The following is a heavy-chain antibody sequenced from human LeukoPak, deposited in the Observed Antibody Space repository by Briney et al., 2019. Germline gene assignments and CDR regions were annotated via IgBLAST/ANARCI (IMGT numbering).Heavy chain of an antibody. D-gene: IGHD6-6*01. V-gene: IGHV3-7*03. CDR1: GFTFSSYW. CDR3: ARHVTARQNFDF. Sequence: PGGSLRLSCAASGFTFSSYWMTWVRQAPGKGLEWVANIKQDGSEKYYVDSVKGRFTISRDNAKNSLYLQMNSLRAEDTAVFYCARHVTARQNFDFWGQGTLVTVSS. J-gene: IGHJ4*02. CDR2: IKQDGSEK.